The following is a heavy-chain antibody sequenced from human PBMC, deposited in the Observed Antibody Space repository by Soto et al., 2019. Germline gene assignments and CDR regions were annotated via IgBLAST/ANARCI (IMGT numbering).Heavy chain of an antibody. V-gene: IGHV3-23*01. J-gene: IGHJ4*02. Sequence: EVQLLESGGGLVQPGGSLRLSCAASGFTFSSYAMNWVRQAPGKGLEWVAEVSGSGTITYYAPSVKGRFTISSDSSKHTFYLQMYSLRAEDTAIYYCAKSLSGLLSFVDFNYWGQGALVTVSS. CDR1: GFTFSSYA. CDR2: VSGSGTIT. CDR3: AKSLSGLLSFVDFNY. D-gene: IGHD2-15*01.